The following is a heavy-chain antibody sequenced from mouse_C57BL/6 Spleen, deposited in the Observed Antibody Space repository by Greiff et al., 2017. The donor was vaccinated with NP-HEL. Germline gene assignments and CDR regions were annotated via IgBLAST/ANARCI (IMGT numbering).Heavy chain of an antibody. D-gene: IGHD1-1*02. Sequence: QVQLQQPGAELVRPGSSVKLSCKASGYTFTSYWMHWVKQRPIQGLEWIGNIDPSDSETHYNQKFKDKATLTVDKSSSTAYMQLSSLTSEDSAVYYCASHGGSYRRWYFDVWGTETTVTVSS. CDR3: ASHGGSYRRWYFDV. J-gene: IGHJ1*03. CDR1: GYTFTSYW. V-gene: IGHV1-52*01. CDR2: IDPSDSET.